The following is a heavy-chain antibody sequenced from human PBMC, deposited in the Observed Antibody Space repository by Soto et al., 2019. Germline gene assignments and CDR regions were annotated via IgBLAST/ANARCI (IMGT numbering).Heavy chain of an antibody. J-gene: IGHJ4*02. CDR2: ITLYNVKT. CDR1: GYTFTNNC. D-gene: IGHD5-12*01. V-gene: IGHV1-18*01. CDR3: ARTRGYSGYDLVY. Sequence: GASVQVSCKASGYTFTNNCIAWVRQDTGQGLEWMGWITLYNVKTDYAQKYQGRVNMTADTLTSTAYMELKSLRSDDTAVYYCARTRGYSGYDLVYWGQGTLVTVSS.